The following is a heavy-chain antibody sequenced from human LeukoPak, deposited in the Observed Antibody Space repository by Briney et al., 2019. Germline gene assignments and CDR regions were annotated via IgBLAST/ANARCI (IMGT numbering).Heavy chain of an antibody. CDR1: GFTFSSYA. CDR3: ARDYDFWSGSSPFDY. J-gene: IGHJ4*02. Sequence: GGSLRLSCAASGFTFSSYAMHWVRQAPGKGLEWVAVISYDGSNKYYADSVKGRFTISRDNSKNTLYLQMNSLRAEDTAVYYCARDYDFWSGSSPFDYWGQGTLVTVSS. D-gene: IGHD3-3*01. V-gene: IGHV3-30*04. CDR2: ISYDGSNK.